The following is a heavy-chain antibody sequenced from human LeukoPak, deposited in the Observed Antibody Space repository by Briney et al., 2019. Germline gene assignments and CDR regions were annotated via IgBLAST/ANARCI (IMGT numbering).Heavy chain of an antibody. CDR2: INPNSGGT. Sequence: ASVKVSCKASGHTFTGYYMHWVRQAPGQGLEWMGWINPNSGGTNYAQKFQGRVTMTRDTSISTAYMELSRLRSDDTAVYYCARRVATFTTTWFDPWGQGTLVTVPS. V-gene: IGHV1-2*02. D-gene: IGHD1-1*01. CDR3: ARRVATFTTTWFDP. J-gene: IGHJ5*02. CDR1: GHTFTGYY.